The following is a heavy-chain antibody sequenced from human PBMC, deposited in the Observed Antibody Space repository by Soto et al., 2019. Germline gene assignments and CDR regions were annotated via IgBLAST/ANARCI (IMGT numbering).Heavy chain of an antibody. J-gene: IGHJ2*01. CDR1: GGSISSGGYY. CDR3: ARETDGYRSGWLGSWYFDL. CDR2: IYYSGST. V-gene: IGHV4-31*03. Sequence: QVQLQESGPGLVKPSQTLSLTCTVSGGSISSGGYYWSWIRQHPGKGLEWIGYIYYSGSTYYNPSLKSRVTLSVDTSKNQCSLKLSSVTAADTAVYYCARETDGYRSGWLGSWYFDLCGRGTLVTVSS. D-gene: IGHD6-19*01.